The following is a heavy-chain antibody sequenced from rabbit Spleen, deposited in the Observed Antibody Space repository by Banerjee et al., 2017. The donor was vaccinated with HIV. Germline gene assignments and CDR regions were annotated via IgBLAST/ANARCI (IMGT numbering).Heavy chain of an antibody. D-gene: IGHD4-1*01. CDR1: GFDFSIYY. Sequence: QLKESGGGLVQPGGSLKLSCKASGFDFSIYYMSWVRQAPGKGLEWIGYIDPIFGTTYYASWVNGRFTISSHNAQNTLYLQLNSLTAADTATYFCARYYIFYGMDLWGQGTLVTVS. CDR3: ARYYIFYGMDL. CDR2: IDPIFGTT. V-gene: IGHV1S7*01. J-gene: IGHJ6*01.